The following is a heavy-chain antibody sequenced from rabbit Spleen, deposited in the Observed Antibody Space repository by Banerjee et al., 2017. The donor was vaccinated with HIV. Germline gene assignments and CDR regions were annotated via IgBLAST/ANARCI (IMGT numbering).Heavy chain of an antibody. V-gene: IGHV1S40*01. J-gene: IGHJ4*01. CDR1: GFSFSSRYY. Sequence: QSLEESGGDLVKPGASLTLTCTASGFSFSSRYYMCWVRQAPGKGLESIACIYGDSSGSTWYASWAKGRFTISKTSSTTVTLQMTSLTAADTATYFCARGSAAMTMVITGYYLNLWGPGTLVTVS. D-gene: IGHD2-1*01. CDR3: ARGSAAMTMVITGYYLNL. CDR2: IYGDSSGST.